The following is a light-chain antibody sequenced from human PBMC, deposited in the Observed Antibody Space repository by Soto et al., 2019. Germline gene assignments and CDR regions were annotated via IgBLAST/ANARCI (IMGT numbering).Light chain of an antibody. CDR3: QTWGTGIWV. Sequence: QLVLTQSPSASASLGASVKLTCTLSSGHSSYAIAWHQQQPEKGPRYLMKLNSDGSHSKGDGIXDRFSGSSSGAERYLTIXXXXSEXXADYYCQTWGTGIWVFGGGTKLTVL. J-gene: IGLJ3*02. CDR1: SGHSSYA. V-gene: IGLV4-69*01. CDR2: LNSDGSH.